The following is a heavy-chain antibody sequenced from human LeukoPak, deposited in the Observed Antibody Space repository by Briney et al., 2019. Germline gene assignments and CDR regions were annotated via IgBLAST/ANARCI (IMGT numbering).Heavy chain of an antibody. Sequence: ASVKVSCKASGYTFTSYYMHWVGQAPGQGLEGMGRINPSGGSTSYAQKFQGRVTMTGDTSTSTVYMELSSLRSEDAAVYYCARGPIAGRPGWFDPWGQGTLVTVSS. CDR2: INPSGGST. V-gene: IGHV1-46*01. J-gene: IGHJ5*02. D-gene: IGHD6-6*01. CDR3: ARGPIAGRPGWFDP. CDR1: GYTFTSYY.